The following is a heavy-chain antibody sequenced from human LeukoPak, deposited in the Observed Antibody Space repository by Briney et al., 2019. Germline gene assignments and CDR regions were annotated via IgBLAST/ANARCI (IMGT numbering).Heavy chain of an antibody. CDR3: ARKGSSSFIDP. CDR1: GGSLTNNNYY. CDR2: VYYTAST. V-gene: IGHV4-39*07. D-gene: IGHD6-13*01. Sequence: PSETLSLTCTVSGGSLTNNNYYWGWIRQPPGKGLEWIGNVYYTASTFYNPSLKSRVTISVDTSKNQFSLKLSSVTAADTAVYYCARKGSSSFIDPWGQGTLVTVSS. J-gene: IGHJ5*02.